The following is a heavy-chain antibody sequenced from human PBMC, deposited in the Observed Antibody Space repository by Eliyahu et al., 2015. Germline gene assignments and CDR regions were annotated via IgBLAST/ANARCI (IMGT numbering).Heavy chain of an antibody. V-gene: IGHV4-59*01. Sequence: QVRLQESGPGRVKPSETLSLTCTVSGDSIXDYYWXWIRPPPRGLXYIGYIFFSGSPNYTPSLKGRVTMSLDTSKNHFFLKLTAVTAADTAVYFCARVPLTYGGSTRGYFDYWGQGALVTVSS. J-gene: IGHJ4*02. CDR2: IFFSGSP. CDR1: GDSIXDYY. CDR3: ARVPLTYGGSTRGYFDY. D-gene: IGHD4-23*01.